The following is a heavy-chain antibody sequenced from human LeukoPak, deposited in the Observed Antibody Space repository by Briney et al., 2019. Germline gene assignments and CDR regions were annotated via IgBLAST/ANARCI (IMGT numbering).Heavy chain of an antibody. CDR3: ARAPEGMDV. J-gene: IGHJ6*02. Sequence: GGSLRLSCAASGFTFSSYAMHWVRQAPGKGLEWVAVVSCDGTKKYYADSVKGRFTISRDISKNTLYLQMNSLRVEDTAVYYCARAPEGMDVWGQGTTVTVSS. V-gene: IGHV3-30-3*01. CDR1: GFTFSSYA. CDR2: VSCDGTKK.